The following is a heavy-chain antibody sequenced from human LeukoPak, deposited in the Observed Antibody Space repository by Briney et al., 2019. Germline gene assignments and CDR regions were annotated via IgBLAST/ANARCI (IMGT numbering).Heavy chain of an antibody. CDR1: GFTVSFNY. V-gene: IGHV3-66*01. CDR2: IYSGGST. Sequence: GGSLILSCAASGFTVSFNYMSWVRQAAGKGLEWVSVIYSGGSTYSAESVNGRFTISRDKTKTTLFLQMNSLRAEDTAVYYCARDPPALGSSGWTFSYAMDASGPGTTVTVSS. CDR3: ARDPPALGSSGWTFSYAMDA. J-gene: IGHJ6*02. D-gene: IGHD6-19*01.